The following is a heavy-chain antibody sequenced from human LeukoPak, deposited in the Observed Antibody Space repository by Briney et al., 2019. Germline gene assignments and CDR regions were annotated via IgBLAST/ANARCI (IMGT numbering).Heavy chain of an antibody. CDR3: ARDYDFYGMDV. CDR1: GYTFTSYG. D-gene: IGHD3-3*01. V-gene: IGHV1-69*13. CDR2: IIPIFGTA. J-gene: IGHJ6*02. Sequence: SVKVSCKASGYTFTSYGISWVRQAPGQGLEWMGGIIPIFGTANYAQKFQGRVTITADESTSTAYMEPSSLRSEDTAVYYCARDYDFYGMDVWGQGTTVTVSS.